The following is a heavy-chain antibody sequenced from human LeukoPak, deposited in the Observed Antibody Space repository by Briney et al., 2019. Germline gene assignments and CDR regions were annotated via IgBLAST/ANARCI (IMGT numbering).Heavy chain of an antibody. J-gene: IGHJ4*02. D-gene: IGHD3-10*01. Sequence: GSLRLSCAVSGITLSNYGMSWVRQAPGKGLEWVAGLRGSGGGTNYADSVQGRFTISRDNPKDTLYLQMNSLRAEDTAVYFCAKRGVVIRVFLVGFHKEAYYFDSWGQGALVTVSS. V-gene: IGHV3-23*01. CDR1: GITLSNYG. CDR2: LRGSGGGT. CDR3: AKRGVVIRVFLVGFHKEAYYFDS.